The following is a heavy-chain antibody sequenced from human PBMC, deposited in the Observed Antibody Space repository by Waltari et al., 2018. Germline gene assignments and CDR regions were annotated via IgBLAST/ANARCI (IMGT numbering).Heavy chain of an antibody. V-gene: IGHV1-69*02. J-gene: IGHJ4*02. CDR1: GGSLSSSP. CDR3: ATMMGSGSYFHDN. CDR2: IISSLDIV. Sequence: QVQLVQSGSEVRRPGSSVKVSCKASGGSLSSSPISWVRQAPGQGLEWMGRIISSLDIVNSAQKFRGRVTITADKSTSTIYMELNSLTSEDTAVYYCATMMGSGSYFHDNWGQGTLVTVSS. D-gene: IGHD3-10*01.